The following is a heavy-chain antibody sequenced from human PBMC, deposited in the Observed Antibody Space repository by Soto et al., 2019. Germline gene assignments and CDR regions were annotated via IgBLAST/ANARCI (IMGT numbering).Heavy chain of an antibody. CDR2: IYPGDSDT. D-gene: IGHD3-3*01. Sequence: PXESLKITCQGSGYSFTSYLIGWVRQMPGKGLEWMGIIYPGDSDTRYSPSFQGQVTISADKSISTAYLQWSSLKASDTAMYYCARESPDDFSSDYYYGMDVWGQGTTVTVSS. CDR3: ARESPDDFSSDYYYGMDV. J-gene: IGHJ6*02. CDR1: GYSFTSYL. V-gene: IGHV5-51*01.